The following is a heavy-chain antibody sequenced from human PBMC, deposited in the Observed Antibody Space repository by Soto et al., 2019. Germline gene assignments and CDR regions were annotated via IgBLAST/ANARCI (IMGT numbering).Heavy chain of an antibody. V-gene: IGHV3-33*01. CDR1: EIIFSGYG. D-gene: IGHD1-26*01. J-gene: IGHJ4*02. Sequence: PGGSLRLSCAVTEIIFSGYGMHWVRQAPGKGLEWVAVIRFDGSNIHYADSVKGRFTISRDNSKNTLYLQMDSLRAEDTAVYYCARDVVGGTVFFGYIDYRGQGDLVTVSS. CDR2: IRFDGSNI. CDR3: ARDVVGGTVFFGYIDY.